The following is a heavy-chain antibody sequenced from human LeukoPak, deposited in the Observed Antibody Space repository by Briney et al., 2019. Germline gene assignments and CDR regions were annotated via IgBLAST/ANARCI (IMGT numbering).Heavy chain of an antibody. CDR3: ARDYDSSGYSPIAFDY. V-gene: IGHV1-69*05. CDR1: GGTFSSYA. Sequence: SVKVSCKASGGTFSSYAISWVRQTPGQGLEWMGRIIPIFGTANYAQKFQGRVTITTDESTSTAYMELSSLRSEDTAVYYCARDYDSSGYSPIAFDYWGQGTLVTVSS. CDR2: IIPIFGTA. J-gene: IGHJ4*02. D-gene: IGHD3-22*01.